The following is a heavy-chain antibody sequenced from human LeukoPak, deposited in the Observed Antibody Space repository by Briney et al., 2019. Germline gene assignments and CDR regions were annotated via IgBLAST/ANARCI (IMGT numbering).Heavy chain of an antibody. D-gene: IGHD2/OR15-2a*01. Sequence: GGSLRLSYAASGFTFSSYGMHWVRQAPGKGLEWVALIWYDGSNKYYADSVKGRFTISKDNAKNTVYLQMNSLRAEDTAVYYCVSFYETYWGRGTLVTVSS. J-gene: IGHJ4*02. CDR2: IWYDGSNK. CDR1: GFTFSSYG. CDR3: VSFYETY. V-gene: IGHV3-33*03.